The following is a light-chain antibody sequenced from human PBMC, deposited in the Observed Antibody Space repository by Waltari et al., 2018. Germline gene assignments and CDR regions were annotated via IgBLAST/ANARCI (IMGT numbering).Light chain of an antibody. CDR2: DAS. J-gene: IGKJ1*01. Sequence: DIHMSQSPSSLSASVGDRITLSCRASQSIRSFLNWYQQRSGKAPKLLIYDASSLQSGVPSRFSGSGSGTDFTLTITSLQPEDFATYYCQQSYGTPRTFGQGTKVVIK. CDR1: QSIRSF. CDR3: QQSYGTPRT. V-gene: IGKV1-39*01.